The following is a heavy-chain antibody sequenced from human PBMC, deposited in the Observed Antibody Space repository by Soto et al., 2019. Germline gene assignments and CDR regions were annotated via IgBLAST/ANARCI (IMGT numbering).Heavy chain of an antibody. CDR3: ARDNYGGMLDD. D-gene: IGHD2-15*01. J-gene: IGHJ4*02. CDR1: GGSIVNRAYY. CDR2: IFFSGNT. V-gene: IGHV4-31*03. Sequence: SVTISLTCPVSGGSIVNRAYYWTRIRQHPGKGLEWIWKIFFSGNTHYNPALKSRLILSVDTANNQFSLKLTSATAADTAIYYCARDNYGGMLDDGGPGTLVTV.